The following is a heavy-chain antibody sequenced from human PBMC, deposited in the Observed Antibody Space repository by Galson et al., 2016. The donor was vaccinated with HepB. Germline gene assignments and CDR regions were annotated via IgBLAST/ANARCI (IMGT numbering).Heavy chain of an antibody. CDR3: ARAALADPIDY. CDR2: INPGGGST. J-gene: IGHJ4*02. D-gene: IGHD6-19*01. V-gene: IGHV1-46*01. Sequence: SVKVSCKASGYTFTRYQMHWVRQAPGQGLEWMGIINPGGGSTGNAQKFQGRVTMTRDTSTSTVYMELSSLRSEDTAVYYCARAALADPIDYWGQGTLVTVSS. CDR1: GYTFTRYQ.